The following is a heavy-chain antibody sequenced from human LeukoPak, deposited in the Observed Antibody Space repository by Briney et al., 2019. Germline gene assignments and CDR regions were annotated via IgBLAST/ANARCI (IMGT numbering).Heavy chain of an antibody. V-gene: IGHV3-21*01. CDR3: ARQGYYDSSGYRYYYYGMDV. J-gene: IGHJ6*02. CDR2: IGISSGYI. Sequence: GGSLRLSCAASGFTFSSYNMNWVRQAPGKGLEWVSSIGISSGYISYADSVKGRFTISRDNAKNSLHLQMNSLRAEDTAVYYCARQGYYDSSGYRYYYYGMDVWGQGTTVTVSS. D-gene: IGHD3-22*01. CDR1: GFTFSSYN.